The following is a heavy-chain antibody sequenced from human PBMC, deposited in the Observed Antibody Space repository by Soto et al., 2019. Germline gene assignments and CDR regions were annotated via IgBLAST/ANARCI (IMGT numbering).Heavy chain of an antibody. J-gene: IGHJ4*02. CDR1: GFGFTRSY. CDR2: INPDGNDR. V-gene: IGHV3-7*05. CDR3: ARDSYAGTDY. D-gene: IGHD6-13*01. Sequence: PGGSLRLSCIGSGFGFTRSYMAWVRRTPGEGLEWLANINPDGNDRYYVDSIKGRFTNSRDNAKSSLYLQMNNLRAEDTALYYCARDSYAGTDYWGQGTLVTVSS.